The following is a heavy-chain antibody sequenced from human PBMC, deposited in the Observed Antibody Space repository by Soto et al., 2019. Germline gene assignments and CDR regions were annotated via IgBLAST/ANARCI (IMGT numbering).Heavy chain of an antibody. CDR1: GYSIRSGYY. Sequence: SETLSLTCDVSGYSIRSGYYWGWIRQPPGKGLEWIGSFSHIGSTFYNPSLKSRVTISLPTSRNQFSLKLTSMTAADTAVYFCARDNCGGDCHFDYWGQGTLVTVS. J-gene: IGHJ4*02. D-gene: IGHD2-21*02. V-gene: IGHV4-38-2*02. CDR2: FSHIGST. CDR3: ARDNCGGDCHFDY.